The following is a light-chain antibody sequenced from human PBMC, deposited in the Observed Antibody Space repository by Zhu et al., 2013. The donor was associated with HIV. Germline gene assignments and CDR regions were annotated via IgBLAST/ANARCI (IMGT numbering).Light chain of an antibody. CDR2: GAS. CDR3: QQYGSLIT. Sequence: EIVLTQSPGTLSLSPGERATLSCRASQSVSSSFLAWYQQKSGQAPRLLIYGASSRATGIPDRFSGSGSGTDFILTISRLEPEDFAVYYCQQYGSLITFGQGTRLES. J-gene: IGKJ5*01. V-gene: IGKV3-20*01. CDR1: QSVSSSF.